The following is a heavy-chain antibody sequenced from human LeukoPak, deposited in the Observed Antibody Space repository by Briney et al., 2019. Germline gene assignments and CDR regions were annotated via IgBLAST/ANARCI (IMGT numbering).Heavy chain of an antibody. J-gene: IGHJ4*02. D-gene: IGHD6-13*01. Sequence: GGSLRLSCAASGFTSSANSVHWVRQAPGKGLEWVAFISFDGTNKYYADSVKSRFAISRDNSNNTLYLQMNSLRAEDTAVYYCATYMSSWTTFYYWGQGTLVTVSS. V-gene: IGHV3-30*09. CDR2: ISFDGTNK. CDR3: ATYMSSWTTFYY. CDR1: GFTSSANS.